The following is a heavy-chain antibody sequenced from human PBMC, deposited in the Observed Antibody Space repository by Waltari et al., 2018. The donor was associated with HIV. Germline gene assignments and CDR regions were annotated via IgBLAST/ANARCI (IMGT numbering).Heavy chain of an antibody. J-gene: IGHJ4*02. V-gene: IGHV4-39*01. CDR3: ARILLWPSRYFGS. CDR1: GGSISSVDYF. Sequence: QLHLQESGPGLVKPSENLSLTCTVSGGSISSVDYFWGWIRQPPGKGLECSGSFSYSGSSYYSPSLKSRVTTSVDTSKNELSLKLSSVTAADTAVYYCARILLWPSRYFGSWGQGTLVTVSS. D-gene: IGHD4-17*01. CDR2: FSYSGSS.